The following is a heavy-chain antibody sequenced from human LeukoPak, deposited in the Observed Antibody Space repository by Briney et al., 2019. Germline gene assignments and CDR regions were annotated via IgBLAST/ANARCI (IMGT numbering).Heavy chain of an antibody. Sequence: GGSLRLSCAAPGFTFSSSAMSWVRQAPGKGLEWVSAISNNGGYTYYADSVQGRFTISRDNSKSTLCLQMNSLRAEDTAVYYCAKQLGYCSDGSCYFPYWGQGALVTVSS. J-gene: IGHJ4*02. D-gene: IGHD2-15*01. V-gene: IGHV3-23*01. CDR2: ISNNGGYT. CDR3: AKQLGYCSDGSCYFPY. CDR1: GFTFSSSA.